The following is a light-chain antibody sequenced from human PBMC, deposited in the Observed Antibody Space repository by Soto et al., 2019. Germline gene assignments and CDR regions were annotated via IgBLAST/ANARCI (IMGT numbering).Light chain of an antibody. J-gene: IGLJ1*01. CDR2: EGT. CDR3: CSYAGGGIDV. V-gene: IGLV2-23*01. CDR1: SSDVGTYNL. Sequence: QSALTQPASLSGSPGQSITISCTGTSSDVGTYNLVSWYQQQPGNAPRLLIYEGTKRPSGVSNRFSGSKSGSTASLTISGLQAEDEADFYCCSYAGGGIDVFGTGTKVTVL.